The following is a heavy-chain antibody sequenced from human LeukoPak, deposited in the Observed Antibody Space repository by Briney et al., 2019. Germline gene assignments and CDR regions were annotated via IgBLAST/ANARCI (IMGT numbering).Heavy chain of an antibody. CDR3: ARGRRGYSYGVFDY. CDR2: INHSGST. D-gene: IGHD5-18*01. J-gene: IGHJ4*02. CDR1: GGSFSGYY. V-gene: IGHV4-34*01. Sequence: SETLSLTCAVYGGSFSGYYWSWIRQPPGKGLEWIGEINHSGSTNYNPSLKSRVTISVDTSKNQFSLKLSSVTAPDTAVYYCARGRRGYSYGVFDYWGQGTLVTVSS.